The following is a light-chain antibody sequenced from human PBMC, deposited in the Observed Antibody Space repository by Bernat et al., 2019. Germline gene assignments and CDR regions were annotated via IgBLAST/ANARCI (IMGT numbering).Light chain of an antibody. CDR3: QQYGSSPYT. CDR2: GAT. J-gene: IGKJ2*01. V-gene: IGKV3-20*01. Sequence: EIVLTQSPDTLSLSPGERATLSCRASQRVSSSYLAWYQHKPGQGPRLLIYGATTRAIGVPDRFSGSGSGTEFTLTISRLEPEDFAVFYCQQYGSSPYTFGLGTKLEI. CDR1: QRVSSSY.